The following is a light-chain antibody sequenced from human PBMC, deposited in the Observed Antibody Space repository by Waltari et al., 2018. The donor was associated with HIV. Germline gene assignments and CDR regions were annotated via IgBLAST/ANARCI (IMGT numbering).Light chain of an antibody. Sequence: DIVMTQSPDSLVVSLGERATINCKSSRGVLYSSNNENYLAWYQQKSGQPPKLLIYWASTRESGVPDRFSGSGSGTDFTLTISSLQAEDVAVYYCQQYYSTPYTFGQGTKLEI. CDR1: RGVLYSSNNENY. V-gene: IGKV4-1*01. CDR3: QQYYSTPYT. CDR2: WAS. J-gene: IGKJ2*01.